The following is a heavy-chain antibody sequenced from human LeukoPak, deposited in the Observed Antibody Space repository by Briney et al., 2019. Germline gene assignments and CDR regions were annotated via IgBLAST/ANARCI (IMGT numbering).Heavy chain of an antibody. CDR3: ARAQTIFWEFDGFDF. CDR1: GFTFISYS. J-gene: IGHJ3*01. Sequence: GGSLTLSSAASGFTFISYSMNWVRQTPGQGLEWVATMTSSNTIYYADSVKGRFTISRDKAENSVYLQMNSLRDEDTAVYSCARAQTIFWEFDGFDFGGGGTKVTVSS. D-gene: IGHD3-9*01. V-gene: IGHV3-69-1*01. CDR2: MTSSNTI.